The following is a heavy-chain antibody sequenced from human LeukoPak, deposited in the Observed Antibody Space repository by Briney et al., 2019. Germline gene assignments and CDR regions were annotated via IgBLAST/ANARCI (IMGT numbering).Heavy chain of an antibody. D-gene: IGHD3-16*01. J-gene: IGHJ4*02. Sequence: PGGSLRLSCAASGFTFSDYWMTWVRQAPGKGLEWVANIKEDGTEKYYVDSVKGRFTVSRDNGKNSLYLQMNSLGVEDTAIYYCGRAFPPLRTSSAGDLWGQGILVTVSS. CDR2: IKEDGTEK. CDR3: GRAFPPLRTSSAGDL. V-gene: IGHV3-7*01. CDR1: GFTFSDYW.